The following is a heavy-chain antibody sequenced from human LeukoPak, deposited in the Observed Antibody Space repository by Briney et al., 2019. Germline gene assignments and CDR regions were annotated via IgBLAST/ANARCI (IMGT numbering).Heavy chain of an antibody. Sequence: PGGSLRLSCAASGFTFSSYWMSWVRQAPGKGLEWVANIQQDGSDKYYVDSVKGRFTISRDNSKNTLYLQMNSLRAEDTAVYYCANENYYGSGSYYNYWGQGTLVTVS. CDR3: ANENYYGSGSYYNY. CDR1: GFTFSSYW. V-gene: IGHV3-7*03. CDR2: IQQDGSDK. J-gene: IGHJ4*02. D-gene: IGHD3-10*01.